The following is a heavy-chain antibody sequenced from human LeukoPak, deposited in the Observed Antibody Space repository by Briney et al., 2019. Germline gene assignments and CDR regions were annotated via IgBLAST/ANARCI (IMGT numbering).Heavy chain of an antibody. J-gene: IGHJ4*02. CDR3: ARTNYYDSSGVFDY. Sequence: GGSLRLSCAASGFTFEDYGISWVRHAPGKGLEWVSGIIWNGGSTGYADSVKGRFTISRDNAKNSLYLQMNSLRAEDTALYYCARTNYYDSSGVFDYWGQGTLVTVSS. V-gene: IGHV3-20*04. CDR1: GFTFEDYG. CDR2: IIWNGGST. D-gene: IGHD3-22*01.